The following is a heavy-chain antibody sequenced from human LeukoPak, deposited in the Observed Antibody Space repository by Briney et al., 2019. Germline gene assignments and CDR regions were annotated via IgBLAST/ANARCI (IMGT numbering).Heavy chain of an antibody. Sequence: SETLSLTCAVYGGSFSGYYWSWIRQPPGKGLEWIGEINHSGSTNYNPSLKSRVAFSLDTSKKQLFLTLRSVNAADTAVYYCARAGNFSWGEFDSWGQGTLVIVSS. CDR1: GGSFSGYY. V-gene: IGHV4-34*01. D-gene: IGHD3-16*01. CDR2: INHSGST. CDR3: ARAGNFSWGEFDS. J-gene: IGHJ5*01.